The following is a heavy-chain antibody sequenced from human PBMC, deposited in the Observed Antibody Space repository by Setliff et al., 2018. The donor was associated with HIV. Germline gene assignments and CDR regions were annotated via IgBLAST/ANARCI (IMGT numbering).Heavy chain of an antibody. V-gene: IGHV4-61*02. Sequence: SETLSLTCTVSGGSISSGGYYWSWIRQPAGKGLEWIGRIYTSGSTKYNPSLKSRLTISVDTSKNQFSLKLRSVTAADTAAYYCARFCRGGSCPDYWGQGTLVTVSS. J-gene: IGHJ4*02. CDR1: GGSISSGGYY. D-gene: IGHD2-15*01. CDR2: IYTSGST. CDR3: ARFCRGGSCPDY.